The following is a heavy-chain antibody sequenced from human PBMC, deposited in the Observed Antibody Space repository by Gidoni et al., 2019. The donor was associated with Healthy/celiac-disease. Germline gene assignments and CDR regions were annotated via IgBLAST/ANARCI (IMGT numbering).Heavy chain of an antibody. V-gene: IGHV1-69*04. Sequence: EVKQPGSSVKVSCKASGGTFSSYAISWVRQAPGQGLEWMGRIIPILGIANYAQKFQGRVTITADKSTSTAYMELSSLRSEDTAVYYCAREGRITMFGVVTPSGMDVWGQGTTVTVSS. CDR3: AREGRITMFGVVTPSGMDV. CDR1: GGTFSSYA. D-gene: IGHD3-3*01. J-gene: IGHJ6*02. CDR2: IIPILGIA.